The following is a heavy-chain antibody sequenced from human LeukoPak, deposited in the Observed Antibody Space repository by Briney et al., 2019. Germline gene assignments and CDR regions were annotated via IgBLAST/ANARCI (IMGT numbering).Heavy chain of an antibody. CDR2: ISGSGGST. J-gene: IGHJ4*02. Sequence: GGSLRLSCAASGFTFSSYAMSWVREAPGKGLEWGSAISGSGGSTNYADSVKGRFTISRDNSKNTLYLQMNSLRAEDTAVFYCAKTGVGYCTGGSCSAADYWGQGTLVTVSS. CDR1: GFTFSSYA. CDR3: AKTGVGYCTGGSCSAADY. V-gene: IGHV3-23*01. D-gene: IGHD2-15*01.